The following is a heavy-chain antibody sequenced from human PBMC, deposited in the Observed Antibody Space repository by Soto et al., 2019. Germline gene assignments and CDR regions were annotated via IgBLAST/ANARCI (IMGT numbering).Heavy chain of an antibody. CDR2: INSDGSST. CDR3: ERGGIAVH. D-gene: IGHD6-19*01. J-gene: IGHJ4*02. V-gene: IGHV3-74*01. CDR1: GFTFSNNW. Sequence: GGSLRLSCAASGFTFSNNWMHWVRQAPGKGPVWVSRINSDGSSTYYADSVKGRFTISRDNAKNTLYLQMNSLRADDTAAYYRERGGIAVHWGQGTRVTVSS.